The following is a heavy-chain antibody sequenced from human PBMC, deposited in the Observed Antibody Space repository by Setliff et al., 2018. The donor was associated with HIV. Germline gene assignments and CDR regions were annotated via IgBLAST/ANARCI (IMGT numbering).Heavy chain of an antibody. CDR1: GFTFGDYA. CDR3: TPTDYGGSDY. V-gene: IGHV3-49*04. CDR2: IRSKAYGGTI. Sequence: GGSLRLSCTTSGFTFGDYAMSWVRQAPGKGLEWVGFIRSKAYGGTIEYAASVKGRFTISRDDSKSIAYLQMISLKTEDTAVYYCTPTDYGGSDYWGQGTLVTVSS. J-gene: IGHJ4*02. D-gene: IGHD3-10*01.